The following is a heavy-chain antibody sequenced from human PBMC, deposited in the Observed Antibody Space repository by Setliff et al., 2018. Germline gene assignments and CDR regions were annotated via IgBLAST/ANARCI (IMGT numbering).Heavy chain of an antibody. Sequence: PGGSLRLSCAASGFTFSGFSMHWVRQAPGKGLEWVSGIRSNGGATYYAQSVKGRFTISRDNSKSTLYLELDSLRAEDTAIYYCAKDSTGRDAFDIWGHGTMVTVSS. V-gene: IGHV3-23*01. CDR1: GFTFSGFS. J-gene: IGHJ3*02. CDR2: IRSNGGAT. CDR3: AKDSTGRDAFDI.